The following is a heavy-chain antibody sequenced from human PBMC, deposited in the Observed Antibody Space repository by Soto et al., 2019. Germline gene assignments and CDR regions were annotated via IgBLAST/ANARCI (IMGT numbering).Heavy chain of an antibody. J-gene: IGHJ5*02. CDR1: GYTFTSYD. CDR3: ARSYYDSSGYYSWFDP. D-gene: IGHD3-22*01. V-gene: IGHV1-8*01. CDR2: MNPNSGNT. Sequence: QVQLVQSGAEVKKPGASVKVSCKASGYTFTSYDINWVRQATGQGLEWMGWMNPNSGNTGYAQKFQGRVTMTRNTSISTAYMELSSLRSEDTAVYYCARSYYDSSGYYSWFDPWGQGTLVTVSS.